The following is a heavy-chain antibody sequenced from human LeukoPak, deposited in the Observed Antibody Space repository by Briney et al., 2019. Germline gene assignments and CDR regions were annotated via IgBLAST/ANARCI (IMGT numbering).Heavy chain of an antibody. J-gene: IGHJ4*02. Sequence: GGALRLSCAASGFTFSTYWMSWVRQTPERGLEVVANIKQDGSVKNYMDSLKGRSTISRDNARESLYLEINSLRADDTAVYYCARDPESSAFDLWGQGALVTVSS. CDR1: GFTFSTYW. CDR2: IKQDGSVK. V-gene: IGHV3-7*01. CDR3: ARDPESSAFDL. D-gene: IGHD5/OR15-5a*01.